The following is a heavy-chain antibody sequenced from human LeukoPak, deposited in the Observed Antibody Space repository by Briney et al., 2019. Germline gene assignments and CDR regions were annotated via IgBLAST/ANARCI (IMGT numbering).Heavy chain of an antibody. J-gene: IGHJ4*02. Sequence: PGGSLRLSCAASGSTFSSYSMNWVRQAPGKGLEWVSSISSSSDHIAYADSVKGRFTISRDNAKNALYLQVNSRRAEDTAVYYCARGVVPAAFDYWGQGTLVTVSS. CDR2: ISSSSDHI. V-gene: IGHV3-21*01. CDR3: ARGVVPAAFDY. D-gene: IGHD2-2*01. CDR1: GSTFSSYS.